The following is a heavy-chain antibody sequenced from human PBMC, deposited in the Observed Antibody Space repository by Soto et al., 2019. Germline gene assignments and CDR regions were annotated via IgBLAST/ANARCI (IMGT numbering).Heavy chain of an antibody. D-gene: IGHD1-26*01. V-gene: IGHV3-15*01. CDR1: GFTFSNAW. CDR3: AKGQYSGSYLFDF. Sequence: GGSLRPSRAASGFTFSNAWMSWVRPAPGKGLEWVGRIKSKTDGGTTDYAAPVKGRFTISRDDSKNTLYLQMNSLRAEDTAVYYCAKGQYSGSYLFDFWGQGTLVTVSS. J-gene: IGHJ4*02. CDR2: IKSKTDGGTT.